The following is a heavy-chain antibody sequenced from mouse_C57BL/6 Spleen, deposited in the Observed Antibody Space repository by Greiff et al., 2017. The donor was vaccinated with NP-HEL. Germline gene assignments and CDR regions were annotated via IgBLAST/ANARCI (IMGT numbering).Heavy chain of an antibody. J-gene: IGHJ3*01. CDR2: IDPEDGDT. CDR1: GFNIKDYY. V-gene: IGHV14-1*01. D-gene: IGHD2-10*01. CDR3: TLLVLFPSWFAY. Sequence: VQLQQSGAELVRPGASVKLSCTASGFNIKDYYMHWVKQRPEQGLEWIGRIDPEDGDTEYAPKFQGKATMTADTSSNTAYLQLSSLTSEDTAVYYCTLLVLFPSWFAYWGKGTLVTVSA.